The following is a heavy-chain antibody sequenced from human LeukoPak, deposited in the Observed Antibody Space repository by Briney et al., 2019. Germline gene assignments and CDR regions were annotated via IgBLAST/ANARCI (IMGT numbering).Heavy chain of an antibody. CDR2: IYFSGTT. CDR3: ARLRIVGAKFDY. CDR1: GGSISSYY. D-gene: IGHD1-26*01. V-gene: IGHV4-30-4*01. J-gene: IGHJ4*01. Sequence: PSETLSLTCTVSGGSISSYYWSWIRQPPGKGLEWIGYIYFSGTTYHNPSLKSRLTITVDTSKNQFSLRLNSMTAAGTAVYYCARLRIVGAKFDYWGQGTLVTVSS.